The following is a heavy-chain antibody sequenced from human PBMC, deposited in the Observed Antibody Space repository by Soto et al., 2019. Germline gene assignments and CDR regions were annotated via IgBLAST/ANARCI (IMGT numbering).Heavy chain of an antibody. V-gene: IGHV4-39*01. CDR3: ARHDGDDYGDYRYYYGMDV. J-gene: IGHJ6*02. CDR1: GGSISSSSYY. Sequence: SETLSLTCTVSGGSISSSSYYWGWIRQPPGKGLEWIGSIYYSGSTYYNPSLKSRVTISVDTSKNQFSLKLSSVTAADTAVYYCARHDGDDYGDYRYYYGMDVWGQGTTVTVSS. D-gene: IGHD4-17*01. CDR2: IYYSGST.